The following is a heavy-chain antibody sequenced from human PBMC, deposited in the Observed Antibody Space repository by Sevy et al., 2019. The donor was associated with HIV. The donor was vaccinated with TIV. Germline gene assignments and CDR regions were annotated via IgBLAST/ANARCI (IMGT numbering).Heavy chain of an antibody. CDR3: AREVYRSSPTPPDPPFDP. CDR2: IIPIFGTA. D-gene: IGHD6-13*01. Sequence: ASVKVSCKASGGTFSSYAISWVRQAPGQGLEWMGGIIPIFGTANYAQKFQGRVTITADESTSTAYMELSSLRSEDTAEYYWAREVYRSSPTPPDPPFDPWGQGTLVTVSS. CDR1: GGTFSSYA. V-gene: IGHV1-69*13. J-gene: IGHJ5*02.